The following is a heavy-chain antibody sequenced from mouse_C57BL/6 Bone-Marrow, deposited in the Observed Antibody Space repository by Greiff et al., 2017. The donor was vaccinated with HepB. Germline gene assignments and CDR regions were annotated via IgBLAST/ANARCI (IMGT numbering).Heavy chain of an antibody. CDR3: ARDYPYYAMDY. CDR1: GFTFSSYA. V-gene: IGHV5-4*01. J-gene: IGHJ4*01. CDR2: ISDGGSYT. Sequence: EVKVVESGGGLVKPGGSLKLSCAASGFTFSSYAMSWVRQTPEKRLEWVATISDGGSYTYYPDNVKGRFTISRDNAKNNLYLQMSHLKSEDTAMYYCARDYPYYAMDYWGHGTSVTVSS.